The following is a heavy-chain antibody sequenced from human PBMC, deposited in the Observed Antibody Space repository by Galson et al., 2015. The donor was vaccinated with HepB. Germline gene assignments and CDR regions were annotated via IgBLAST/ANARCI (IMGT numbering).Heavy chain of an antibody. Sequence: SVKVSCKASGGTFSSYAISWVRQAPGQGLEWMGGIIPIFGTANYAQKFQGRVTITADKSTSTAYMVLSSLRSEDTAVYYCARGKQGSLPGDAFDIWGQGTMVTVAS. J-gene: IGHJ3*02. V-gene: IGHV1-69*06. CDR3: ARGKQGSLPGDAFDI. CDR2: IIPIFGTA. CDR1: GGTFSSYA. D-gene: IGHD1-26*01.